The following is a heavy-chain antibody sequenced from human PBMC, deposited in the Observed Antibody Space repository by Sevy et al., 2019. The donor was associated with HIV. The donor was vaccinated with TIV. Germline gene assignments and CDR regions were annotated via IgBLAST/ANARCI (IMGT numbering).Heavy chain of an antibody. J-gene: IGHJ4*02. Sequence: GGSLRLSCAASGFTFSDYYMSWIRQAPGKGLEWVSYISSSGSTIYYADSVKGRFTISRDNAKNSLYLQMNSLRAEDTAVYYCARVSSGDNYYDFWSGSQFDYWGQGTLVTVSS. V-gene: IGHV3-11*01. CDR1: GFTFSDYY. D-gene: IGHD3-3*01. CDR3: ARVSSGDNYYDFWSGSQFDY. CDR2: ISSSGSTI.